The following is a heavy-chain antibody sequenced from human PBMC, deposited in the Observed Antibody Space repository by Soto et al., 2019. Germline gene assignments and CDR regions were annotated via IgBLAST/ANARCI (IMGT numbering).Heavy chain of an antibody. J-gene: IGHJ6*02. CDR1: GASISSSNYY. CDR2: MYYSGRT. V-gene: IGHV4-39*01. Sequence: SETLSLTCTVSGASISSSNYYWGWIRQPPGRGLEWIGTMYYSGRTYYNPSLKSRVTTSVDTSKNQFSLKLSAVTATDTAVYYCARHGNTVTTGYYYGMDVWGQGPKVTVSS. D-gene: IGHD4-17*01. CDR3: ARHGNTVTTGYYYGMDV.